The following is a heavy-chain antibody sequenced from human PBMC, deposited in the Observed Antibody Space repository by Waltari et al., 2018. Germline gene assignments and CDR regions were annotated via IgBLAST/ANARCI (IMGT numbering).Heavy chain of an antibody. CDR3: ARVTLLRGAH. Sequence: EVQLVESGGGVVRPGWSLRLSGAASGFTFDVYGMNWVRQGPGKGLEWVSGISWSAGSTDYADSVKGRFTISRDNGKNSLFLQMNSLGAEDTAVYFCARVTLLRGAHWGQGTLVTVSS. CDR1: GFTFDVYG. D-gene: IGHD3-10*01. CDR2: ISWSAGST. J-gene: IGHJ1*01. V-gene: IGHV3-20*04.